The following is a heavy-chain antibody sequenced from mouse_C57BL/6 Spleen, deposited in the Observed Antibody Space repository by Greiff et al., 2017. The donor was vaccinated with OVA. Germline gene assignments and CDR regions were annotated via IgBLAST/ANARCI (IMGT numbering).Heavy chain of an antibody. CDR2: ISYDGSN. CDR3: ARWLLRGYYFDY. V-gene: IGHV3-6*01. D-gene: IGHD2-3*01. J-gene: IGHJ2*01. CDR1: GYSITSGYY. Sequence: EVKLMESGPGLVKPSQSLSLTCSVTGYSITSGYYWNWIRQFPGNKLEWMGYISYDGSNNYNPSLKNRISITRDTSKNQFFLKLNSVTTEDTATYYCARWLLRGYYFDYWGQGTTLTVSS.